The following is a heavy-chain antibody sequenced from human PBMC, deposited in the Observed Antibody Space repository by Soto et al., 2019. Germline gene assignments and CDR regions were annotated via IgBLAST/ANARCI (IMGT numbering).Heavy chain of an antibody. Sequence: GGSLRLSCAASGFTFSSYDMHWVRQATGKGLEWVSAIGTAGDTYYPGSVKGRFTISRENAKNSLYLQMNSLRAEDTAVYYCARGRWVVRGVINYYYGMDVWGQGTTVTVSS. CDR2: IGTAGDT. V-gene: IGHV3-13*01. CDR3: ARGRWVVRGVINYYYGMDV. CDR1: GFTFSSYD. D-gene: IGHD3-10*01. J-gene: IGHJ6*02.